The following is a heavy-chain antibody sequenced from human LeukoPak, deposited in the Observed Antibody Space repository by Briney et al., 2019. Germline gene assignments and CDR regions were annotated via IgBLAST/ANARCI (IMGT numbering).Heavy chain of an antibody. D-gene: IGHD3-9*01. CDR1: GFTFSSYG. J-gene: IGHJ4*02. V-gene: IGHV3-30*18. CDR2: ISYDGSNK. Sequence: SGGSLRLSCAASGFTFSSYGMHWVRQAPGKGLEWVAVISYDGSNKYYADSVKGRFTISRDNSKNTLYLQMNSLRAEDTAVYYCAKEGGSDNISYYDILTGYQPEAGPFDYWGQGTLVTVSS. CDR3: AKEGGSDNISYYDILTGYQPEAGPFDY.